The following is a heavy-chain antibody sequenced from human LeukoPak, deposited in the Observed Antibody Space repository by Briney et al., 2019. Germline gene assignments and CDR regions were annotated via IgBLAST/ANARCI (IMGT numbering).Heavy chain of an antibody. CDR3: ARHGSALTGDESDAFDI. CDR1: VGSLSSYY. CDR2: INSSGST. D-gene: IGHD7-27*01. Sequence: SDTLSLTCTVSVGSLSSYYCGSVRQPPGKGLGWIGYINSSGSTNYNTTLNSRVTIAVDTTKNQFSLTLSSVTAADTAVYYRARHGSALTGDESDAFDIWGHGTMVTVSS. J-gene: IGHJ3*02. V-gene: IGHV4-59*08.